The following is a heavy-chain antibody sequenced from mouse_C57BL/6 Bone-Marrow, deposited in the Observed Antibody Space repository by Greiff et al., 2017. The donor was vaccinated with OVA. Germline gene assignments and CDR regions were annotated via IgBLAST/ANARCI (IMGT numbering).Heavy chain of an antibody. Sequence: VQLKESGGGLVKPGGSLKLSCAASGFTFSDYGMHWVRQAPEKGLEWVAYISSGSSTIYYADTVKGRFTISRDNAKNTLFLQMTSLRSEDTAMYYCASSITTGWGFDYWGQGTTLTVSS. D-gene: IGHD1-1*01. CDR2: ISSGSSTI. CDR1: GFTFSDYG. CDR3: ASSITTGWGFDY. V-gene: IGHV5-17*01. J-gene: IGHJ2*01.